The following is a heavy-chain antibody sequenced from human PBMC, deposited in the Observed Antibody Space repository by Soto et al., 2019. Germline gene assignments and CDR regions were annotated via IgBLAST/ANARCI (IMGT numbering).Heavy chain of an antibody. CDR1: GYTFTSYD. V-gene: IGHV1-8*01. Sequence: QVHLVQSGAEVRKPGASVNVSCKASGYTFTSYDINWVRQATGQGLEWMGWMNPNSGNTAYAQKFQGRVTMTRNTSISTADMDLSSLRSEDTAVYYCPRERTRGFDPWGQGTLVTVSS. J-gene: IGHJ5*02. CDR2: MNPNSGNT. CDR3: PRERTRGFDP.